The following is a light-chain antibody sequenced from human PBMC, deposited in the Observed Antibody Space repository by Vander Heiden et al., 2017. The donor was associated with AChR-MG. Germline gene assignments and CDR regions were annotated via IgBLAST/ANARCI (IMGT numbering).Light chain of an antibody. CDR1: SSNLGSNY. J-gene: IGLJ2*01. CDR3: AAWDDSLSVVV. V-gene: IGLV1-47*01. Sequence: QSVLTQPPSASGTPGQRVTIPCSGCSSNLGSNYVHWYQQLPGAAPKRLIYKSNQRPAGVPDRFSGAKSGTSASLAISGLRSDDEADYYCAAWDDSLSVVVFGGGTKLTVL. CDR2: KSN.